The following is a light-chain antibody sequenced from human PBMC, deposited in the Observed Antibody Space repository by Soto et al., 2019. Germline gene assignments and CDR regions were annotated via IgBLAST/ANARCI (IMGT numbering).Light chain of an antibody. CDR3: QQYNSYPYN. Sequence: DIQMTQSPSTLSASVGDRVTITCRASQSISSWLAWYQQKPGKAPKLLIYKASSLESGVPSRFSGSGSGTEFTLTISSLQPDDFAPYYCQQYNSYPYNFGQGTK. J-gene: IGKJ2*01. CDR2: KAS. CDR1: QSISSW. V-gene: IGKV1-5*03.